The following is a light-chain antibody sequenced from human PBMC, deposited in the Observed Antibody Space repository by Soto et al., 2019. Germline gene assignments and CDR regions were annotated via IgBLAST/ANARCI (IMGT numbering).Light chain of an antibody. CDR1: QSIRSSY. CDR2: DAS. J-gene: IGKJ1*01. V-gene: IGKV3-20*01. CDR3: QQYGGSPRT. Sequence: EIVLTQSPGTLSLSPGESATLSCRASQSIRSSYLAWYQQPPGQAPRLLIYDASSRAAGIPDRFSGSGSGTDFTLTISGLEPEDFGVYYCQQYGGSPRTFGQGTKVEIK.